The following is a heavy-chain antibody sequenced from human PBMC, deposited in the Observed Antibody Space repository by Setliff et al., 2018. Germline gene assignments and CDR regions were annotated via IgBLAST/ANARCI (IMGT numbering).Heavy chain of an antibody. CDR3: ARGYGWSAANDY. CDR1: GGSFSGYY. J-gene: IGHJ4*02. D-gene: IGHD6-19*01. Sequence: PSETLSLTCAVYGGSFSGYYWSWIRQPPGKGLEWIGEINHSGSTNYNPSLKSRVAISVDTSKNQFSLKLSSVTAADTAVYYCARGYGWSAANDYWGQGTLVTVSS. CDR2: INHSGST. V-gene: IGHV4-34*01.